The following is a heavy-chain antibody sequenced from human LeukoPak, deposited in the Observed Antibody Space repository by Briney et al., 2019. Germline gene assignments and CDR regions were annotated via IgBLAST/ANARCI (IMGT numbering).Heavy chain of an antibody. Sequence: GGSLRLSCAASGISFSNYSMNWVRQAPGKGLEWVSLMSSSSRFIYYGDSVKGRFTISRDNANKSLYLQMNSLRAEDTAVYYCARAVYCSGGGCFWYFDLWGRGTLVTVSS. CDR2: MSSSSRFI. D-gene: IGHD2-15*01. J-gene: IGHJ2*01. V-gene: IGHV3-21*01. CDR1: GISFSNYS. CDR3: ARAVYCSGGGCFWYFDL.